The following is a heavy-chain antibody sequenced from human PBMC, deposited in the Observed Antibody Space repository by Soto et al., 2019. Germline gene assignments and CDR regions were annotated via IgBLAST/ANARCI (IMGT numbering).Heavy chain of an antibody. Sequence: QVQLVESGGGVVQPGRSLRLSCAASGFTFSSYAMHWVRQAPGKGLEWVAVISYDGSNKYNADSVKGRFTISSDNSKNTMYLQMNSLRAEDTAVYYCARARDGYNSGAFDIWGQGTMVTVSS. CDR3: ARARDGYNSGAFDI. D-gene: IGHD5-12*01. V-gene: IGHV3-30-3*01. CDR1: GFTFSSYA. CDR2: ISYDGSNK. J-gene: IGHJ3*02.